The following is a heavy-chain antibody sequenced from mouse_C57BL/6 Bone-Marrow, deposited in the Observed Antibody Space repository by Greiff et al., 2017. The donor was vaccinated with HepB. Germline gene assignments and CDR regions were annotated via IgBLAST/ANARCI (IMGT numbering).Heavy chain of an antibody. CDR3: ARLPMITTGYYAMDY. J-gene: IGHJ4*01. D-gene: IGHD2-4*01. CDR2: ISGGGGNT. V-gene: IGHV5-9*01. CDR1: GFTFSSYT. Sequence: EVKLMESGGGLVKPGGSLKLSCAASGFTFSSYTMSWVRQTPEKRLEWVATISGGGGNTYYPDSVKGGVTISRDNAKNTLYLQMSSLRSEDPALYYCARLPMITTGYYAMDYWGQGTSVTVSS.